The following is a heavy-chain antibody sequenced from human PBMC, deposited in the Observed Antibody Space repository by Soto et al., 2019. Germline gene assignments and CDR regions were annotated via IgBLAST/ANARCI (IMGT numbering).Heavy chain of an antibody. CDR2: IYPNGGRT. J-gene: IGHJ4*02. CDR3: AASRASIEVAGETEYYFDF. Sequence: PSLKVSCKASGYTCTDFYIQWVRPAPGQGLELVVCIYPNGGRTNSVQKFQGWVTMTRDTSISTAYMELSRLRSDDTAVYYCAASRASIEVAGETEYYFDFWGQGTWVSVSS. V-gene: IGHV1-2*04. D-gene: IGHD6-19*01. CDR1: GYTCTDFY.